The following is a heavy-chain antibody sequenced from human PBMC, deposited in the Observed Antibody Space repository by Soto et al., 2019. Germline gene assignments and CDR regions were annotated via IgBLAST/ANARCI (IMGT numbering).Heavy chain of an antibody. Sequence: GGSLGLSCAASGFTFSSYSMNWVRQAPGKGLEWVSSISSSSSYIYYADSVKGRFTISRDNAKNSLYLQMNSLRAEDTAVYYCAREPLGYCTNGVCYTGFDYWGQGTLVTVSS. CDR3: AREPLGYCTNGVCYTGFDY. CDR2: ISSSSSYI. V-gene: IGHV3-21*01. CDR1: GFTFSSYS. J-gene: IGHJ4*02. D-gene: IGHD2-8*01.